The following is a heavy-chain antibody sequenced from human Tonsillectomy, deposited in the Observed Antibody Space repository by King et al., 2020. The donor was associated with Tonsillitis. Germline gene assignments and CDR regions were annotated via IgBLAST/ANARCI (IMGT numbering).Heavy chain of an antibody. Sequence: VQLQESGPGLVKPSETLSLTSTVSGGSISSYYWSWIRQPPGKGLEWIGYIYYSGSTNYNPSLKSRVTISVDTSKNQFSLKLSSVTAADTGVDYCARGGAGIQLGSGALEIWGQGTMVTVSA. CDR3: ARGGAGIQLGSGALEI. J-gene: IGHJ3*02. D-gene: IGHD5-18*01. V-gene: IGHV4-59*01. CDR2: IYYSGST. CDR1: GGSISSYY.